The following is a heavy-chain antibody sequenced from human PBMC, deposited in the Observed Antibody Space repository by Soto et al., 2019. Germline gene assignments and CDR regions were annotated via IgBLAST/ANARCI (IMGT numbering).Heavy chain of an antibody. CDR1: GDSVSRNIAA. Sequence: SQTLSLTCAISGDSVSRNIAAWNWIRQSPSRGLEWLGRTYYRSKWYNDYAVSVKSRITINPDTSKNQFSLQLNSVTPEDTAVYYCATGRFRIAVAGNDAFDIWGQGTMVTVSS. CDR3: ATGRFRIAVAGNDAFDI. CDR2: TYYRSKWYN. V-gene: IGHV6-1*01. J-gene: IGHJ3*02. D-gene: IGHD6-19*01.